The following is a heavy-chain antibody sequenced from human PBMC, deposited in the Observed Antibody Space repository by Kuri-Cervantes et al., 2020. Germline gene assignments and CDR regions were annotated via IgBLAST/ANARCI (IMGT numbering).Heavy chain of an antibody. V-gene: IGHV1-8*01. CDR3: ARVIAAAGTLIFLTSSGLLGMDV. J-gene: IGHJ6*02. CDR1: GYTFTSYD. Sequence: ASVKVSCKASGYTFTSYDINWVRQATGQGLEWMGRMNPNSGNTGYAQKFQGRVTMTRNTSISTAYMELSSLRSEDTAVYYCARVIAAAGTLIFLTSSGLLGMDVWGQGTTVTVSS. D-gene: IGHD6-13*01. CDR2: MNPNSGNT.